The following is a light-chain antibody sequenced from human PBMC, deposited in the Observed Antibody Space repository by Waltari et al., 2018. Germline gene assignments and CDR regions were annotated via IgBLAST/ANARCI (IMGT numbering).Light chain of an antibody. J-gene: IGKJ3*01. Sequence: IQITQSPSSLSASVGDRVTITCRASQGISNYLAWYQQKPGKVPKLLIYAASTLQSGVPSRFSGSGSGTDLTLTISSLQPEDVATYYCQKYNSAPPFTFGPGTKVDIK. CDR3: QKYNSAPPFT. V-gene: IGKV1-27*01. CDR2: AAS. CDR1: QGISNY.